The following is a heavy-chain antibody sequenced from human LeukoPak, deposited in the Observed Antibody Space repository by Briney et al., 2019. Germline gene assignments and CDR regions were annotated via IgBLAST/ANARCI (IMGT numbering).Heavy chain of an antibody. J-gene: IGHJ3*02. CDR1: GGSISSYY. CDR2: FYYSGST. CDR3: ARGVGFDAFDI. Sequence: SETLSLTCTVSGGSISSYYWSWIRQPPGKGLEWIGYFYYSGSTNYNPSLKSRVTISVDTSKNQFSLKLSSVTAADTAVYYCARGVGFDAFDIWGQGTMVTVSS. D-gene: IGHD1-26*01. V-gene: IGHV4-59*12.